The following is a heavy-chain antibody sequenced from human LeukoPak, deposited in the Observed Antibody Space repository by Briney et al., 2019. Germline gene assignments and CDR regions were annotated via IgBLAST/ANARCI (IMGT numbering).Heavy chain of an antibody. CDR1: GGSISSYY. CDR3: ARGMTAADRGFYYYGMDV. Sequence: SETLSLTCTVSGGSISSYYWSWIRQPAGEGLEWIGRIYTSESTNYIPSLKSRVTMSVDASKKQFSLKLTSVTAADTAVYYCARGMTAADRGFYYYGMDVWGQGTTVTVSS. CDR2: IYTSEST. V-gene: IGHV4-4*07. J-gene: IGHJ6*02. D-gene: IGHD6-13*01.